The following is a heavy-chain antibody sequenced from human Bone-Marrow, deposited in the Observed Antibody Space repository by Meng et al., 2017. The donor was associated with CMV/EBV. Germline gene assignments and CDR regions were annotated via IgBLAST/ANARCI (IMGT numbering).Heavy chain of an antibody. D-gene: IGHD3-22*01. Sequence: SGPTLVKPTQTLTLTCTFPGFSLITYGMRVGWIRQPPGKALEWLARIDWDDDIFYNTSLKTRLTISKDTSKNQVFLTMTNMDPVDTATYYRARILDRRGYLADWGQGTTVTVSS. CDR3: ARILDRRGYLAD. CDR1: GFSLITYGMR. V-gene: IGHV2-70D*14. J-gene: IGHJ6*01. CDR2: IDWDDDI.